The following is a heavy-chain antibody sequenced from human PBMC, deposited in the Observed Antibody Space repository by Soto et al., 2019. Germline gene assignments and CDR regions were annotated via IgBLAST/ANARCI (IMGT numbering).Heavy chain of an antibody. V-gene: IGHV2-5*01. Sequence: SGPTLVNPTQTLTLTCTFSGFSLSTSGVSVVWIRQPPAKALEWLAAIYWNDDKRYPPSLKSRLTITKDNSKKQVVRTMTNMDPVDTATHYCAYIVGSLGSFDYWGQGTLVTVSS. D-gene: IGHD5-12*01. CDR2: IYWNDDK. CDR3: AYIVGSLGSFDY. J-gene: IGHJ4*02. CDR1: GFSLSTSGVS.